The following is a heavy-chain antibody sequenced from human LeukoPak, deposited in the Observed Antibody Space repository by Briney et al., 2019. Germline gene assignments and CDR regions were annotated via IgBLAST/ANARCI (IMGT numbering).Heavy chain of an antibody. CDR1: GFTFSSYS. Sequence: GGSLRLSCAASGFTFSSYSMNWVRPAPGKGLEWVSSISSSSYIYYADPVKGRFTISRDNAKNLLSLQMNSLRAEDTAVYYCARVGTAMVTIVAPYYMDVWGKGTTVTVSS. V-gene: IGHV3-21*01. J-gene: IGHJ6*03. D-gene: IGHD5-18*01. CDR3: ARVGTAMVTIVAPYYMDV. CDR2: ISSSSYI.